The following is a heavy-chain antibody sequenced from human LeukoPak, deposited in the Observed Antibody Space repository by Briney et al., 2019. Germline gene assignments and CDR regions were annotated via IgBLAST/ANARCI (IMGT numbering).Heavy chain of an antibody. CDR1: GYTFTSYG. CDR3: ARRGSTLDWFDP. D-gene: IGHD1-26*01. CDR2: ISSYNGNT. V-gene: IGHV1-18*01. J-gene: IGHJ5*02. Sequence: ASVKVSCKASGYTFTSYGISWVRQAPGQGLEWMGWISSYNGNTNYAQKLQGRVTMTTDTSTNTAYMELRSLRSDDTAVYYCARRGSTLDWFDPWGQGTLVTLST.